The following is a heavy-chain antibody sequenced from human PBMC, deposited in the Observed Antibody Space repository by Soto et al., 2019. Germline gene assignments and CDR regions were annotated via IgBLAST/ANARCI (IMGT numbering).Heavy chain of an antibody. J-gene: IGHJ5*02. CDR2: INHSGST. CDR3: ARQGATVTTGRYNWFDP. CDR1: GGSFSGYY. Sequence: QVQLQQWGAGLLKPSETLSLTCAVYGGSFSGYYWSWIRQPPGKGLEWIGEINHSGSTNYNPSLKGPVTISVXXSXTXXSLKLSSATAADTAVYYCARQGATVTTGRYNWFDPWGQGTLVTVSS. V-gene: IGHV4-34*01. D-gene: IGHD4-17*01.